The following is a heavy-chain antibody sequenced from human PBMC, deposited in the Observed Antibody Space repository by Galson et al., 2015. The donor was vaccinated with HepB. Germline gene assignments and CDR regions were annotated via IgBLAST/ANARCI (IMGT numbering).Heavy chain of an antibody. J-gene: IGHJ3*01. D-gene: IGHD6-19*01. CDR2: IDPVDSYT. Sequence: QSGAEVKKPGESLRISCQGSGYNFTNYWVTWVRQMPGEGLEWMGKIDPVDSYTNYSPSFQGHVTISTDKSLSTAYLQWSSLKASDTAMYYCARQAIGYSSRGDGFDLWGQGTLVTLSS. CDR3: ARQAIGYSSRGDGFDL. CDR1: GYNFTNYW. V-gene: IGHV5-10-1*01.